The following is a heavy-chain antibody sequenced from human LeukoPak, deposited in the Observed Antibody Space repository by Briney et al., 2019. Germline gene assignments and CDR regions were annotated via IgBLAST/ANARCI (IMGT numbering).Heavy chain of an antibody. V-gene: IGHV3-74*01. CDR3: ARDFAGDRDY. J-gene: IGHJ4*02. CDR2: INQNGIIT. CDR1: GFIFRNYW. D-gene: IGHD4-17*01. Sequence: GGSLRLSCAASGFIFRNYWMHWVRQAPGKGLVWVARINQNGIITTYTDSVKGRFTISRDNAKNTLYLQTNSLRAEDTAVYYCARDFAGDRDYWGQGTLVTVSS.